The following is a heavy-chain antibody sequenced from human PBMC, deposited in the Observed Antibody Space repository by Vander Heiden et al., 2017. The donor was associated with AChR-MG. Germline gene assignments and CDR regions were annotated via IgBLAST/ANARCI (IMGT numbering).Heavy chain of an antibody. J-gene: IGHJ4*02. CDR1: GFTFSSYG. V-gene: IGHV3-30*02. CDR2: IRYDGSNK. CDR3: AKDLGTTGTTF. D-gene: IGHD1-1*01. Sequence: QVQLVESGGGVVQPGGSLRLSCAASGFTFSSYGMHWVRQAPGKGLEWVAFIRYDGSNKYYADSVKGRFTISRDNSKNTLYLQMNSLRAEDTAVYYCAKDLGTTGTTFRGQGTLVTVSS.